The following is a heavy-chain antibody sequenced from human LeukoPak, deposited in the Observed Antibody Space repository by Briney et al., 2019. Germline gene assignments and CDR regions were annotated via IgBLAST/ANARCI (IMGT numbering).Heavy chain of an antibody. CDR2: IWYDGSSK. CDR3: AREGTDYGDYKNWFDP. J-gene: IGHJ5*02. Sequence: GGSLRLSCAASGFTFSSFAIHWSRRVPAKGRGGVAAIWYDGSSKHYVDSVKGRFIISRDNSKNTVYLQMNSLRVEDTAVYYCAREGTDYGDYKNWFDPWGQGTLVTVSS. D-gene: IGHD4-17*01. V-gene: IGHV3-33*01. CDR1: GFTFSSFA.